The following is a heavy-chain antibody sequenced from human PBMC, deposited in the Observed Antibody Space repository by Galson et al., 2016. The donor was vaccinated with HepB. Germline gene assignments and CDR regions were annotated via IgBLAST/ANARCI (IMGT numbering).Heavy chain of an antibody. J-gene: IGHJ4*02. CDR3: AKGRTGTTGPVEY. CDR1: GFTFGDYG. CDR2: VSFNGKVK. Sequence: SLRLSCAASGFTFGDYGMHWVRQAPGKGPEWVGVVSFNGKVKYYADSVKGRFTISRDNSKNTLYLQMNSLRDEDTAVYYCAKGRTGTTGPVEYWGQGTLVTVSS. V-gene: IGHV3-30*18. D-gene: IGHD1-1*01.